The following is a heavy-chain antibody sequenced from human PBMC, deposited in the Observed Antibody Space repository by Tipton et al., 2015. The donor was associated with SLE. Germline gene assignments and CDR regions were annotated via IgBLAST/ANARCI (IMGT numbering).Heavy chain of an antibody. CDR1: GGSISSYY. CDR2: IYYSGST. CDR3: ARDSRGIDAFDI. Sequence: TLSLTCTVSGGSISSYYWSWIRQPPGKGLEWIGYIYYSGSTNYNPSLKSRVTISVDTSKNQFSLKLSSVTAADTAVYYCARDSRGIDAFDIWGQGTMVTVSS. D-gene: IGHD3-16*01. V-gene: IGHV4-59*01. J-gene: IGHJ3*02.